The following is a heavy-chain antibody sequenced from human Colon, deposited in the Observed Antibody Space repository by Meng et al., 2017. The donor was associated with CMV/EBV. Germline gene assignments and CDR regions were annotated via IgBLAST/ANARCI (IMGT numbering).Heavy chain of an antibody. V-gene: IGHV1-18*01. CDR2: ISLHNGNT. CDR1: GYTFSNYG. D-gene: IGHD6-25*01. J-gene: IGHJ4*02. Sequence: ASVKVSCKTSGYTFSNYGLFWVRQAPGQGLEWLGWISLHNGNTQYAQTIRGRVTMTADISTATAYMELRSLRSDDTAVYFCATLKAGYYFDSWGQGTLVTVSS. CDR3: ATLKAGYYFDS.